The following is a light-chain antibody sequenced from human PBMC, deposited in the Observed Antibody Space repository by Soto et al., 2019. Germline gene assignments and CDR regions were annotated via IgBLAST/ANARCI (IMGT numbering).Light chain of an antibody. CDR2: AAS. CDR3: QQTNTFLPLT. J-gene: IGKJ4*01. Sequence: DIQMTQSPSSVSASVGDRVTITCRASQGISNWLAWYQQQPGKAPKLLIYAASSLQSGVPSRFSGGGSGTHFTLIISSLQPEDFATYYCQQTNTFLPLTFVGGTKVEIK. CDR1: QGISNW. V-gene: IGKV1-12*01.